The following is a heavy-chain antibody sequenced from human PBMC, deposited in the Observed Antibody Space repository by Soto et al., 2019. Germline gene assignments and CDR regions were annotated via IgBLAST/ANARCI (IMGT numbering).Heavy chain of an antibody. Sequence: QVQLQESGTGLVKPSQTLSLTCTVSGGSISSGGYYWRWIRQHPGKGVEWIWYIYYSGSTYYNPSLKSRVTISVDTSKNQFSLKLSSVTAADTAVYYCARDRHDSSGYPWRFDYWGQGTLVTVSS. V-gene: IGHV4-31*03. J-gene: IGHJ4*02. D-gene: IGHD3-22*01. CDR3: ARDRHDSSGYPWRFDY. CDR2: IYYSGST. CDR1: GGSISSGGYY.